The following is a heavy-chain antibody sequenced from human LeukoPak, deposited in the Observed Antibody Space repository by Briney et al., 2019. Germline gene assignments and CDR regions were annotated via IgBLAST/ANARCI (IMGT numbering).Heavy chain of an antibody. D-gene: IGHD4-17*01. CDR2: ISSSNTY. Sequence: AGGSLRLSCAASGYTFSPYSMNWVRQAPGKGLEWVSSISSSNTYYADSVKGRFTISRDNAKKSVYLQMNSLRAEDTAVYYCARDHDLWNDYAFDYWGQGTPVTVSS. V-gene: IGHV3-21*01. CDR1: GYTFSPYS. J-gene: IGHJ4*02. CDR3: ARDHDLWNDYAFDY.